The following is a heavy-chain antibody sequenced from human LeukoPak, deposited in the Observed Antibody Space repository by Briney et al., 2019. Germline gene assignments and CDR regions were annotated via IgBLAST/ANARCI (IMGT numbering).Heavy chain of an antibody. D-gene: IGHD3-22*01. J-gene: IGHJ3*02. CDR3: VSSFISVMAVKEGGGFDI. Sequence: GGSLRLSCSASGFTFSDYDMNWVRQAPGKGLEWISYLSSDGGTRFYADSVKGRFTSYRDDAKRSHYLQMDSLRAEDSAMYYCVSSFISVMAVKEGGGFDIWGQGTMVTVS. CDR2: LSSDGGTR. V-gene: IGHV3-11*04. CDR1: GFTFSDYD.